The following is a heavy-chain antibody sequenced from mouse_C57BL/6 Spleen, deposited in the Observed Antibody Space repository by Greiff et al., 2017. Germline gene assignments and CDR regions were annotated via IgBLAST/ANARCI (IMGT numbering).Heavy chain of an antibody. CDR3: ARKGITTVVATDYAMDY. V-gene: IGHV1-18*01. J-gene: IGHJ4*01. CDR2: INPNNGGT. CDR1: GYTFTDYN. Sequence: EVQLQQSGPELVKPGASVKIPCKASGYTFTDYNMDWVKQSHGKSLEWIGDINPNNGGTIYNQKFKGKATLTVDKSSSTAYMGLRSLTSEDTAVYYCARKGITTVVATDYAMDYWGQGTSVTVSS. D-gene: IGHD1-1*01.